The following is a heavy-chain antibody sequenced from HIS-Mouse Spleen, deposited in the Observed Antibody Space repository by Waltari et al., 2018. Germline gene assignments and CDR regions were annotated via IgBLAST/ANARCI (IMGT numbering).Heavy chain of an antibody. J-gene: IGHJ4*02. CDR2: IKSKTDVGTT. Sequence: EVQLVESGGGLVKPGGSLRLSCAASGFTFSNAWMSWVRQAPGKGLEWVGRIKSKTDVGTTDYAAPVKGRFTISRDDSKNTLYLQMNSLKTEDTAVYYCTTVDYWGQGTLVTVSS. CDR3: TTVDY. V-gene: IGHV3-15*01. CDR1: GFTFSNAW.